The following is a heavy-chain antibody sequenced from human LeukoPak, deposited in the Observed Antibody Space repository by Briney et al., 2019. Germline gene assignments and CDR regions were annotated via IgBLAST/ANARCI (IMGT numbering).Heavy chain of an antibody. CDR1: GGSISSRSYY. CDR3: ARTTEDCSSTSCYQYWFDP. D-gene: IGHD2-2*01. J-gene: IGHJ5*02. V-gene: IGHV4-61*05. Sequence: PSETLSLTCTVSGGSISSRSYYWGWIRQPPGKGLEWIGYIYYSGSTSYNPSLKSRVTMSVDTSKKQISLKVRSVTAADTAVYYCARTTEDCSSTSCYQYWFDPWGQGTLVTVSS. CDR2: IYYSGST.